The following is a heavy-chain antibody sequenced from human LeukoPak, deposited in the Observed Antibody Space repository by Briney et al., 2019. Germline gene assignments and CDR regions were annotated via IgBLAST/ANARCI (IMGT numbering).Heavy chain of an antibody. D-gene: IGHD3-10*01. CDR1: GYTFTSYY. CDR3: ARGGYYYASGRGGSFDY. J-gene: IGHJ4*02. Sequence: GASVKVSCKASGYTFTSYYMHWVRQAPGQGLEWMGLINPSGGSTTYAQKFQGRVTLTSDTSTSTVYMDLNSLTSEDTAVYYCARGGYYYASGRGGSFDYWGQGTLVTVSS. CDR2: INPSGGST. V-gene: IGHV1-46*01.